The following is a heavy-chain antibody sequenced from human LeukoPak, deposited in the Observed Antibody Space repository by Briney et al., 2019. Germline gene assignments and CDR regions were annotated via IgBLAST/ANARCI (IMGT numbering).Heavy chain of an antibody. D-gene: IGHD3-10*01. V-gene: IGHV1-69*05. CDR3: ADGSSGYFDY. CDR1: GGTFSSYA. CDR2: IIPIFGTA. Sequence: SVKVSCKASGGTFSSYAISWVRQAPGQGLEWMGRIIPIFGTANYAQKFQGRVTITTDESTSTAYMELSSLRSEDTAVYYRADGSSGYFDYWGQGTLVTVSS. J-gene: IGHJ4*02.